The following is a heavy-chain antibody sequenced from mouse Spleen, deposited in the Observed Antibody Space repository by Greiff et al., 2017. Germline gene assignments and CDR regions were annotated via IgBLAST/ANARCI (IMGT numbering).Heavy chain of an antibody. J-gene: IGHJ2*01. CDR1: GYTFTSYW. D-gene: IGHD1-1*01. CDR3: ARDCYGSPDH. V-gene: IGHV1-59*01. CDR2: IDPSDSYT. Sequence: QVQLQQPGAELVRPGTSVKLSCTASGYTFTSYWMHWVKQRPGQGLEWIGVIDPSDSYTNYNQKFKGKATLTADTSSSTAYMQLSSLTSEDSAVYYCARDCYGSPDHWGQGTTITVSS.